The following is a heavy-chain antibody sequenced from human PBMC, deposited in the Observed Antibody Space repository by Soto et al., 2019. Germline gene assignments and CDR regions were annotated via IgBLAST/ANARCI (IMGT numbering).Heavy chain of an antibody. V-gene: IGHV4-39*01. CDR1: DGSISSSGYY. D-gene: IGHD2-15*01. CDR2: IYYSGST. J-gene: IGHJ4*02. Sequence: SETLSLTCTVSDGSISSSGYYWGWIRQPPGKGLEWIGSIYYSGSTYYNPSLKSRVTISVDTSKNQFSLKLRSVTAADTAVYYCARRSPYCSGRICSREFDYWGQGTLVTVSS. CDR3: ARRSPYCSGRICSREFDY.